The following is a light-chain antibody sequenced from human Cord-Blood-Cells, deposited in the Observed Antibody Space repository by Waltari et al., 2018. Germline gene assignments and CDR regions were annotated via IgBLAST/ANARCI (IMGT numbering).Light chain of an antibody. CDR3: SSDTSSSTLV. CDR2: DVS. CDR1: SSDVGGYNY. J-gene: IGLJ2*01. Sequence: QSALTQPASVSGSPGQSLTISCTGTSSDVGGYNYVSWYHQHPGKAPKLIIYDVSNRPSGVSNRFAGSKSSNTASLTISGLQAEDEADYYCSSDTSSSTLVFGGGTKLTVL. V-gene: IGLV2-14*01.